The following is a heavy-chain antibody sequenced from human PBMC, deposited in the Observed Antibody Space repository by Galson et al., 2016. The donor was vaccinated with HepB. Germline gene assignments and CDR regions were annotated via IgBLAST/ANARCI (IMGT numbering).Heavy chain of an antibody. Sequence: FLRLSCAASGFIFSSYSMNWVRQAPGKGLEWVSYISRSTPTIYYADSVKGRFTVSRDNAKNSLYLQMNNLRDEDTAVYYCARDPHALDFWGQGTLVTVSS. J-gene: IGHJ4*02. CDR3: ARDPHALDF. V-gene: IGHV3-48*02. CDR2: ISRSTPTI. CDR1: GFIFSSYS.